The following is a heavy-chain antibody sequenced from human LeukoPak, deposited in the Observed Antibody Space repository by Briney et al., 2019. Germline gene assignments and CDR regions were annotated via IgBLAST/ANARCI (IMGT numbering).Heavy chain of an antibody. CDR3: ASGLLGRYYDSSGYQTSTFDY. D-gene: IGHD3-22*01. V-gene: IGHV1-46*01. J-gene: IGHJ4*02. CDR1: GYTFTSYY. Sequence: GASVKVSCKASGYTFTSYYMHWVRQAPGQGLEWMGIINPSSGSTSYAQKFQGRVTMTRDTSTSTVYVELSSLRSEDTAVYYCASGLLGRYYDSSGYQTSTFDYWGQGTLVTVSS. CDR2: INPSSGST.